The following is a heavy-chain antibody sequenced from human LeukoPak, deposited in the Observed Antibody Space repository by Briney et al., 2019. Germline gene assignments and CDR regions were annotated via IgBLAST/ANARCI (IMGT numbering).Heavy chain of an antibody. CDR2: IRQDGGEK. J-gene: IGHJ4*01. D-gene: IGHD6-13*01. CDR3: ARDGTAPGFYFDL. V-gene: IGHV3-7*01. Sequence: GGSLRLSCAVSGFTFTSYWMNWVRQAPGKGLEWVASIRQDGGEKSYVDSVKGRFTISRDNTKNSLYLQMSSLRPEDTAVYYCARDGTAPGFYFDLWGQGTLVTVSS. CDR1: GFTFTSYW.